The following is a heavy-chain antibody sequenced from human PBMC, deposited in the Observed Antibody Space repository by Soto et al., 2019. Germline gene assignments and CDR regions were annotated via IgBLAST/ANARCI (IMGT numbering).Heavy chain of an antibody. D-gene: IGHD3-22*01. CDR1: GGSISSGDYY. J-gene: IGHJ4*02. CDR3: ARGPPHYYDSSGYYYQDY. Sequence: PSETLSLTCTVSGGSISSGDYYWIWIRQPPGKVLEWIGYIYYSGSTYYNPSLKSRVTISVDTSKNQFSLKLSSVTAADTAVYYCARGPPHYYDSSGYYYQDYWGQGTLVTVSS. V-gene: IGHV4-30-4*01. CDR2: IYYSGST.